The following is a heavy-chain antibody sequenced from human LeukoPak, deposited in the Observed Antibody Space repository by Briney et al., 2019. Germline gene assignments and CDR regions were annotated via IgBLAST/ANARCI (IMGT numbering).Heavy chain of an antibody. D-gene: IGHD3-22*01. V-gene: IGHV1-69*05. CDR3: ARLVNRAYFDY. CDR1: GGTFSSYA. Sequence: GASVKVSCKASGGTFSSYAISWVRQAPGQGLEWMGRIIPIFGTANYAQKFQGRVTITTDESTSTAYMELSSLRSEDTAVYYCARLVNRAYFDYWGQGTLVTVSS. CDR2: IIPIFGTA. J-gene: IGHJ4*02.